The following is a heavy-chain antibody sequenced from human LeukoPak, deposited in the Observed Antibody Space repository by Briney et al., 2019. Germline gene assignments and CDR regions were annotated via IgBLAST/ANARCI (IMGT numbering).Heavy chain of an antibody. J-gene: IGHJ4*02. CDR2: IWYDGSNK. CDR1: GFPFSSYG. CDR3: ARGSSSGWYSGSVDY. D-gene: IGHD6-19*01. Sequence: GGSLRLSCAASGFPFSSYGMHWVRPAPGKGLEWVAVIWYDGSNKYYADSVKGRFTISRDNSKNTLYLQMNSLRAEDTAVYYCARGSSSGWYSGSVDYWGQGTLVTVSS. V-gene: IGHV3-33*01.